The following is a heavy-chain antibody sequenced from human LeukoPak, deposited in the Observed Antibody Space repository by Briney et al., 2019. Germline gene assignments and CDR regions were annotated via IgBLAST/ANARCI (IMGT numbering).Heavy chain of an antibody. J-gene: IGHJ3*02. CDR3: GTLYYDILTGYSNDAFDI. Sequence: SVKVSCKASGGTFSSYAISWVRQAPGQGLEWMGGIIPIFGTANYAQKFQGRVTFTADKSTSTAYMELSSLRSEDTAVYYCGTLYYDILTGYSNDAFDIWGQGTMVTVSS. V-gene: IGHV1-69*06. CDR2: IIPIFGTA. CDR1: GGTFSSYA. D-gene: IGHD3-9*01.